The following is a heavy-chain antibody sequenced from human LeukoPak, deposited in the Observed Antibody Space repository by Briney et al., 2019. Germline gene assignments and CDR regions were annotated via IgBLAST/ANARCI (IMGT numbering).Heavy chain of an antibody. Sequence: GGSLRLSCAASGFTFSSYAMSWVRQAPGKGLEWVSAISGSGGSTYYADSVKGRFTISRDNSKNTLYLQMNSVRAEDTAVYYCAKCRDYYYYHMDVWGKGTTVTVSS. CDR1: GFTFSSYA. D-gene: IGHD2-15*01. V-gene: IGHV3-23*01. CDR3: AKCRDYYYYHMDV. CDR2: ISGSGGST. J-gene: IGHJ6*03.